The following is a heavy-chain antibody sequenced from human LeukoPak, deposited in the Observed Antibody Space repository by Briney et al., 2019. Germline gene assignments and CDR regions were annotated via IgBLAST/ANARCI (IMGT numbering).Heavy chain of an antibody. J-gene: IGHJ4*02. Sequence: GASVKVSCKASGYTFINYGISWVRQAPGQGLEWMGWISPYNGNTNYAQKLQGRVTMTTDTSTSTAYMEVRSLRYDDTAVYYCARDGMDLGYCSGGSCYYDYWGQGTLVTASS. V-gene: IGHV1-18*01. D-gene: IGHD2-15*01. CDR1: GYTFINYG. CDR2: ISPYNGNT. CDR3: ARDGMDLGYCSGGSCYYDY.